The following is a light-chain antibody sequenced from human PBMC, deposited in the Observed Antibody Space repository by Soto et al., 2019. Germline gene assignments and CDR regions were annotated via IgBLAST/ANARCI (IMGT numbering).Light chain of an antibody. CDR3: SSYAGSSTDHLV. CDR2: EGS. V-gene: IGLV2-23*01. Sequence: QSALTQPASVSGSPGQSITISCTGTSSDVGSYNLVSWYQQHPGKAPKLMIYEGSKRPSGVSNRFSGSKSGNTASLTISGLQAEDEADYYCSSYAGSSTDHLVFGGGTKVTVL. CDR1: SSDVGSYNL. J-gene: IGLJ2*01.